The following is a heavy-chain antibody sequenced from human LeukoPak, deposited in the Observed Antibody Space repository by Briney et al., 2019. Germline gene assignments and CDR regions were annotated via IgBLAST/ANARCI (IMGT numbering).Heavy chain of an antibody. CDR1: GFTFSSYA. J-gene: IGHJ4*02. V-gene: IGHV3-30*04. D-gene: IGHD2-15*01. Sequence: PGGSLRLSCAASGFTFSSYAMHWDRQAPGKGLEWVAVISYDGSNKYYADSVKGRFTISRDNSKNTLYLQMNSLRAEDTAVYYCAKSWGRVAATIFDYWGQGTLVTVSS. CDR2: ISYDGSNK. CDR3: AKSWGRVAATIFDY.